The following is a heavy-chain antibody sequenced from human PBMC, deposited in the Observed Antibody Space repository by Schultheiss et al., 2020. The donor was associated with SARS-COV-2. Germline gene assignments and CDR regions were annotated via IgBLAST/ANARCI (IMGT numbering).Heavy chain of an antibody. CDR1: GYTFGSHG. D-gene: IGHD4-17*01. J-gene: IGHJ5*02. Sequence: ASVKVSCKASGYTFGSHGISWVRQAPGQGLEWMGWISAYNGYTNYGQKLQGRVTLTTDTSTITAYMELRSLRSDDTAVYYCARDRQQYGDYGNNWFDPWGQGTLVTVSS. V-gene: IGHV1-18*01. CDR2: ISAYNGYT. CDR3: ARDRQQYGDYGNNWFDP.